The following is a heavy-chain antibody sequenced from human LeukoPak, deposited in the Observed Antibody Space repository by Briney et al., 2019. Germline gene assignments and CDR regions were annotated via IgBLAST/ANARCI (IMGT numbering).Heavy chain of an antibody. CDR1: GGSTSSYY. J-gene: IGHJ4*02. CDR2: IHGTGST. V-gene: IGHV4-4*09. Sequence: SETLSLTCTVSGGSTSSYYWTWIRQPPGMGLEWIGYIHGTGSTNYNPSLQSRVTISVDTSKNQFSLRLSSVTATDTAVYYCAKMDVNGAIYYFDYWGQGTLVTVSS. D-gene: IGHD2-2*03. CDR3: AKMDVNGAIYYFDY.